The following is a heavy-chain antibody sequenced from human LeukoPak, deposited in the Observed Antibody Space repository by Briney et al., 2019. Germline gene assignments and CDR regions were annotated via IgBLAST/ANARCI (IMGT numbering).Heavy chain of an antibody. CDR3: AKDIEVGTAGFSFDY. D-gene: IGHD2-21*02. CDR1: GFSFAYYA. Sequence: GGSLRLSCAASGFSFAYYAMHWVRQAPGKGLEWVSLITANGDSTYYADSVKGRFTISRDNSKNSLSLQMNSLRTEDTALYYCAKDIEVGTAGFSFDYWGQGTLVAVSS. J-gene: IGHJ4*02. CDR2: ITANGDST. V-gene: IGHV3-43*02.